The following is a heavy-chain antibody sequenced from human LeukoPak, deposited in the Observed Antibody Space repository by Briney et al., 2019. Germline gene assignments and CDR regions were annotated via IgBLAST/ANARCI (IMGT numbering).Heavy chain of an antibody. J-gene: IGHJ4*02. D-gene: IGHD3-3*01. CDR1: GFTFSSYW. CDR3: ARDVLGRSGEQLDY. Sequence: GGSLRLSCAASGFTFSSYWMSWVRQAPGKGLEWVANIKQDGSQKYYVDSVKGRFTISRDNAKNSLYLQMNSLRVEDTAVYYCARDVLGRSGEQLDYWGQGTLVTVSS. V-gene: IGHV3-7*03. CDR2: IKQDGSQK.